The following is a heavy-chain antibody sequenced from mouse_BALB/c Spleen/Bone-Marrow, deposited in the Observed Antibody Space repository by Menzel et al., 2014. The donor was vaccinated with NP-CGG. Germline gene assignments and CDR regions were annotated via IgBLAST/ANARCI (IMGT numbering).Heavy chain of an antibody. D-gene: IGHD4-1*01. CDR3: ARELGRGYYFDY. CDR2: IHPNSGNT. V-gene: IGHV1S130*01. J-gene: IGHJ2*01. Sequence: VQLQQSGSVLVRPGASVKLSCKASGYTFTSSWMHWAKQRPGQGLEWTGEIHPNSGNTNYNEKFKGKATLTVDTSSSTAYVDLSSLTSEDSAVYYCARELGRGYYFDYWGQGTTLTVSS. CDR1: GYTFTSSW.